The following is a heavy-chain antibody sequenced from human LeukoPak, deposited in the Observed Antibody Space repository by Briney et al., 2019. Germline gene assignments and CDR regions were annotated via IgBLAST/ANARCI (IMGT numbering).Heavy chain of an antibody. CDR3: ARATRREYSSSSDAHFDY. Sequence: SETLSLTCAVYGGSFSGYYWSWIRQPPRKGLEWIGEINHSGSTNYNPSLKSRVTISVDTSKNQFSLKLSSVTAADTAVYYCARATRREYSSSSDAHFDYWGQGTLVTVSS. CDR2: INHSGST. D-gene: IGHD6-6*01. CDR1: GGSFSGYY. V-gene: IGHV4-34*01. J-gene: IGHJ4*02.